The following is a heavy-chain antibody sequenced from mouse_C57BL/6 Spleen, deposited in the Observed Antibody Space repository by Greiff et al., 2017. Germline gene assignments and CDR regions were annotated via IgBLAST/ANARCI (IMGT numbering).Heavy chain of an antibody. CDR1: GYAFSSYW. D-gene: IGHD1-1*01. J-gene: IGHJ3*01. CDR2: IYPGDGDT. Sequence: VQLQESGAELVKPGASVKISCKASGYAFSSYWMNWVKQRPGKGLEWIGQIYPGDGDTNYNGKFKGKATLTADKSSSTAYMQLSSLTSEDSAVYFCARGIGGSSPWFAYWGQGTLVTVSA. CDR3: ARGIGGSSPWFAY. V-gene: IGHV1-80*01.